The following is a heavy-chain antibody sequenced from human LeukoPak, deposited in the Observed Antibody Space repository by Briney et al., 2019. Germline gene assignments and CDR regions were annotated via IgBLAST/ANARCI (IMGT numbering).Heavy chain of an antibody. Sequence: GGSLRLSCAASGFTFSSHAMHWVRQAPGKGLEWVAVISYDGSNKYYADSVKGRFTISRDNSKNTLYLQMNSLRAEDTAVYYCASTNLPWGQGTLVTVSS. CDR3: ASTNLP. CDR1: GFTFSSHA. J-gene: IGHJ5*02. CDR2: ISYDGSNK. V-gene: IGHV3-30*04.